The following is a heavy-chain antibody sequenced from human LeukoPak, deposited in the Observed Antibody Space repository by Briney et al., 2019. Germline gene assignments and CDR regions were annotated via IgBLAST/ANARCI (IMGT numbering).Heavy chain of an antibody. CDR3: ARDGSSDLFDY. CDR1: GFTFSTYW. J-gene: IGHJ4*02. V-gene: IGHV3-7*01. D-gene: IGHD6-6*01. CDR2: IKQDGSEK. Sequence: GGSLRLSCAASGFTFSTYWMNWVRQAPGKGLEWVANIKQDGSEKYYVDSVKGRFTISRDNAKNSLYLQMNSLRAEDTAVYYCARDGSSDLFDYWGQGTLVTVSS.